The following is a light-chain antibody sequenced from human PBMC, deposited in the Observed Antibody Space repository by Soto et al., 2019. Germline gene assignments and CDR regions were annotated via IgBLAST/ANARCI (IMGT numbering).Light chain of an antibody. CDR2: STS. Sequence: PGDRATLSCRASQSLSVSYIAWYQQKPGQAPRLPIYSTSTRAAGIPDRFTGRGSGTHFTLAISRLEPEDFAVYYCHQFGDSPQTFGQGTTVEV. J-gene: IGKJ1*01. CDR3: HQFGDSPQT. CDR1: QSLSVSY. V-gene: IGKV3-20*01.